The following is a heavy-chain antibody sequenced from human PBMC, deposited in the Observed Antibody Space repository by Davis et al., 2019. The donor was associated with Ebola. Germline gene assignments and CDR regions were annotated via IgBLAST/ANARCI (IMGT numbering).Heavy chain of an antibody. CDR1: GFTFSSYS. CDR3: TRGGYYDSSGYSHAAFDI. V-gene: IGHV3-7*03. D-gene: IGHD3-22*01. J-gene: IGHJ3*02. CDR2: IKQDGGEK. Sequence: GESLKISCAASGFTFSSYSMNWVRQAPGKGLEWVATIKQDGGEKYYVDSVKGRFTISRDNAKNSLYLQLNNLRAEDTAVYHCTRGGYYDSSGYSHAAFDIWGQGTMVTVSS.